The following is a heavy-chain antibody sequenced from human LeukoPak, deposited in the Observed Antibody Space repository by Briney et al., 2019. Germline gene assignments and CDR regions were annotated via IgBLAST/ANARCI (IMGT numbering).Heavy chain of an antibody. Sequence: PSETLSLTCAVYGGSFSGYYWSWIRQPPGKGLEWIGEINHSGSTNYNPSLKSRVTIPVDTSKNQFSLKLSSVTAADTAVYYCARGLGYCSSTSCYRDLDYYYYGMDVWGQGTTVTVSS. J-gene: IGHJ6*02. V-gene: IGHV4-34*01. D-gene: IGHD2-2*02. CDR1: GGSFSGYY. CDR2: INHSGST. CDR3: ARGLGYCSSTSCYRDLDYYYYGMDV.